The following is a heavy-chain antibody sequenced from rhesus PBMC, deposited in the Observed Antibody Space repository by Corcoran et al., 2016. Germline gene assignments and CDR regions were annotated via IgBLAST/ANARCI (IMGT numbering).Heavy chain of an antibody. D-gene: IGHD3-34*01. V-gene: IGHV4-122*02. Sequence: QVQLQESGPGLVKPSETLSLTCAVSGGSISSGYYYWSWIRQPPGKGLDWIGYITYSGSTSYNPSLKSRVTISRDTSKNQFSLKLSSVTAADTAVYYCARDQRGAPFDYWGQGVLVTVSS. CDR2: ITYSGST. CDR1: GGSISSGYYY. CDR3: ARDQRGAPFDY. J-gene: IGHJ4*01.